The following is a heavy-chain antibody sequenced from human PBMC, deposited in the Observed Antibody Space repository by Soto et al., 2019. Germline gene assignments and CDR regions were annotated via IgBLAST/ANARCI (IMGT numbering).Heavy chain of an antibody. CDR2: IIPIFGTA. CDR1: GGTFSSYA. Sequence: QVQLVQSGAEVKKPGSSVKVSCKASGGTFSSYAISWVRQAPGQGLEWMGGIIPIFGTANYAQKFQGRVTITADESTSTAYVELSSLRSEDTAVYYCARVGRIAALWDYFDYWGQGTLVTVSS. V-gene: IGHV1-69*01. J-gene: IGHJ4*02. CDR3: ARVGRIAALWDYFDY. D-gene: IGHD6-13*01.